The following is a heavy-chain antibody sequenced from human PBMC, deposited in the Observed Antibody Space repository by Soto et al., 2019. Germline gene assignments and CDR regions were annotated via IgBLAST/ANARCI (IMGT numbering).Heavy chain of an antibody. CDR2: IYYSGST. V-gene: IGHV4-39*01. J-gene: IGHJ5*02. Sequence: QLQLQESGPGLVKPSETLSLTCTVSGGSISSSSYYWGWIRQPPGKGLEWIGSIYYSGSTYYNPSLKSRVTISVDTSKNQFSLKLSSVTAADTAVYYCARHSSEYCSGGSCYGRREYNWFDPWGQGTLVTVSS. D-gene: IGHD2-15*01. CDR1: GGSISSSSYY. CDR3: ARHSSEYCSGGSCYGRREYNWFDP.